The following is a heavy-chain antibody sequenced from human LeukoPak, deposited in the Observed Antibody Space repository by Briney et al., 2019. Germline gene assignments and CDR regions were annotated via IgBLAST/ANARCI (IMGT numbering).Heavy chain of an antibody. V-gene: IGHV4-38-2*02. J-gene: IGHJ3*02. CDR2: IYHSGST. D-gene: IGHD1-20*01. Sequence: PSETLSLTCTVSGYSISSGYYWGWIRQPPGKGLEWIGSIYHSGSTYYNPSLKSRVTISVDTSKNQFSLKLSSVTAADTAVYYCARARPYNWKHDAFDIWGQGTMVTVSS. CDR3: ARARPYNWKHDAFDI. CDR1: GYSISSGYY.